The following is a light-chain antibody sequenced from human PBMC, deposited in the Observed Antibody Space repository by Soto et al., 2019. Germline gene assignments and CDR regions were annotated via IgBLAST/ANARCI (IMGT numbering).Light chain of an antibody. J-gene: IGLJ3*02. V-gene: IGLV1-51*01. Sequence: QSVLTQPPSVSAAPGQMVTISCSGSTSNIAYNYVSWYQQFPGTAPKLLIYEINRRPSGISDRFSASKSGTSATLAITGLQPGDEAHYYCGTWDNSLSVVVFGGGTQLTVL. CDR2: EIN. CDR3: GTWDNSLSVVV. CDR1: TSNIAYNY.